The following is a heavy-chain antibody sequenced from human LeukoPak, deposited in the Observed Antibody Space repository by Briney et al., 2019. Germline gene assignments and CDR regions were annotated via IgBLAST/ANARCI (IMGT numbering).Heavy chain of an antibody. V-gene: IGHV3-21*01. J-gene: IGHJ6*02. CDR1: GFTFSTYS. D-gene: IGHD3-10*01. CDR2: ISTSSSYI. Sequence: GGSLRLSCAASGFTFSTYSMNWVRQAPGKGLEWVSSISTSSSYIYYADSVKGRFTISRDNAKNSLYLQMNSLRAEDTAVYYCARSPMVRGVIIRYGMDVWGQGTTVTVSS. CDR3: ARSPMVRGVIIRYGMDV.